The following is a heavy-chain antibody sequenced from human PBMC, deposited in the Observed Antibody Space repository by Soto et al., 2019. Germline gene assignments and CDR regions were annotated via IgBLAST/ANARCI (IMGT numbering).Heavy chain of an antibody. V-gene: IGHV6-1*01. D-gene: IGHD3-3*01. CDR1: GGRVASNSAA. CDR3: ATFFGVVSMGPRGVYGMGV. Sequence: PSQTRSLTCAISGGRVASNSAAWNWIRQSPSRGLEWLGRTYYRSKWYNDYAVSVKSRITINPDTSKNQFSLQLNSVTPEDTAVYYCATFFGVVSMGPRGVYGMGVCGQGTTVTGSS. J-gene: IGHJ6*02. CDR2: TYYRSKWYN.